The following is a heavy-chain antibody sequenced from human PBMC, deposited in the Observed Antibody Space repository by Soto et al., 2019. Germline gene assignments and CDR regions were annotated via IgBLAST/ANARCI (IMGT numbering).Heavy chain of an antibody. Sequence: SETLSVTGTVSGDSMRSKKRSWIRQPPGKGLEWIGNIYYSGSTNYNPSRKSRVTMSVDMSRNQVSLKLSSVTAADTAVYYCTRVGGYYGDYPNFDYWGQGALVTVSS. D-gene: IGHD4-17*01. CDR1: GDSMRSKK. V-gene: IGHV4-59*01. CDR2: IYYSGST. CDR3: TRVGGYYGDYPNFDY. J-gene: IGHJ4*02.